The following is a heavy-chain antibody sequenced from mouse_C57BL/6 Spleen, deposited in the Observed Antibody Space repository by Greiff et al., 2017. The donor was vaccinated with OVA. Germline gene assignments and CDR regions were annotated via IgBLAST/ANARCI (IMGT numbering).Heavy chain of an antibody. V-gene: IGHV8-8*01. D-gene: IGHD1-1*01. CDR3: ARITTVVASYYAMDY. CDR2: IWWDDDK. Sequence: QVTLKECGPGILQPSQTLSLTCSFSGFSLSTFGMGVGWIRQPSGKGLEWLAHIWWDDDKYYNPALKSRLTISKDTSKNQVFLKIANVDTADTATYYCARITTVVASYYAMDYWGQGTSVTVSS. J-gene: IGHJ4*01. CDR1: GFSLSTFGMG.